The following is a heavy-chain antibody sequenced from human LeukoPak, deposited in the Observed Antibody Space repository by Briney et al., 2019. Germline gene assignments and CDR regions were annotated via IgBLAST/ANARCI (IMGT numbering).Heavy chain of an antibody. CDR2: IIPIFGTA. V-gene: IGHV1-69*13. D-gene: IGHD3-22*01. CDR3: ATPRDPRYYYDSSGPDLYYFDY. Sequence: SVKVSCKASGGTFSSYAISWVRQAPGQGLEWMGGIIPIFGTANYAQKFQGRVTITADESTSTAYMELSSLRSEDTAVYYCATPRDPRYYYDSSGPDLYYFDYWGQGTLVTVSS. CDR1: GGTFSSYA. J-gene: IGHJ4*02.